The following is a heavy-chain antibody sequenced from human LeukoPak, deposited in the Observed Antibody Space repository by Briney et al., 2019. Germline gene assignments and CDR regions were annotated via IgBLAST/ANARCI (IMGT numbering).Heavy chain of an antibody. Sequence: GGSLRLSCAASGFTFSTYAMHWVRQAPAKGLEWVAVITYDGSDKYYADSVKGRFTISRDNSKNTVYLQMNSLRAEDTAVYYCARVPYGSGTYTDYWGRGTLVTVSS. CDR3: ARVPYGSGTYTDY. CDR1: GFTFSTYA. J-gene: IGHJ4*02. D-gene: IGHD3-10*01. CDR2: ITYDGSDK. V-gene: IGHV3-30-3*01.